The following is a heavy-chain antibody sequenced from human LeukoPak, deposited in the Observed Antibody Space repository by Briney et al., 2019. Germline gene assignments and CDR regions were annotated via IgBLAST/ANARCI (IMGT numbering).Heavy chain of an antibody. CDR3: AREGGDYVWGSYLDY. Sequence: PSETLSLTCGVYGGSLSGYYWSWIRQPPGKGLDWIGDINHSGRTNNNPSLKSRVTISVDTSKNQFSLKLSSVTAADTAVYYCAREGGDYVWGSYLDYWGQGTLVTVSS. CDR1: GGSLSGYY. D-gene: IGHD3-16*01. J-gene: IGHJ4*02. V-gene: IGHV4-34*01. CDR2: INHSGRT.